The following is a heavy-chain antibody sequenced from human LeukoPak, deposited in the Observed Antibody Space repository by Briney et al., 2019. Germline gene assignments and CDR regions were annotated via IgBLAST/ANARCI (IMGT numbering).Heavy chain of an antibody. Sequence: GVSLRLSCAASGFTFSSYAMSWVRQAPGKGLEWVSAISGSGGSTYYADSVKGRFTISRDNSKNTLYLQMNSLRPEDTAVYYCAKSCSGGSCYPDYWGQGTLVTVSS. CDR3: AKSCSGGSCYPDY. CDR1: GFTFSSYA. D-gene: IGHD2-15*01. J-gene: IGHJ4*02. V-gene: IGHV3-23*01. CDR2: ISGSGGST.